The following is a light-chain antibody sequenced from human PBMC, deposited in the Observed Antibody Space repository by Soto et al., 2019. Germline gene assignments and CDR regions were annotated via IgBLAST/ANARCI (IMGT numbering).Light chain of an antibody. CDR2: DAS. V-gene: IGKV3-11*01. Sequence: EIVLTQSPAILSLSPGERATLSCRASENIDSSLGWYQQKPGQAPRLVIYDASNRVTGFPARFSGSGSETDFTLTISSLEPEDFAVYYCQPRGGWPLAFGQGTKLEIK. CDR1: ENIDSS. J-gene: IGKJ2*01. CDR3: QPRGGWPLA.